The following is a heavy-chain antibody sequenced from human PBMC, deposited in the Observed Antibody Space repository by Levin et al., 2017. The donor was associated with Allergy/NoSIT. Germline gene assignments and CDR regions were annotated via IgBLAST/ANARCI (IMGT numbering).Heavy chain of an antibody. CDR1: GFIFNSYG. V-gene: IGHV3-30*18. D-gene: IGHD3-10*01. CDR2: ISSDGSSK. CDR3: AKGEFYYGSGGPCGN. Sequence: PGGSLRLSCAASGFIFNSYGMHWVRQAPGKGLEWVALISSDGSSKYYADSVKGRFTISRDNSKNTLYLQMNSLRAEDTSFYYCAKGEFYYGSGGPCGNWGQGTLVTVSS. J-gene: IGHJ4*02.